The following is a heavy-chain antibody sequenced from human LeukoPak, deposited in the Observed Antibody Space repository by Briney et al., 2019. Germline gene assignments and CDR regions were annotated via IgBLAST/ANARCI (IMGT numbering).Heavy chain of an antibody. D-gene: IGHD3-22*01. Sequence: SETLSLTCTVSGGSISSGGYYWSWIRQHPGKGLEWIGYIYYSGSTYYNPSLKSRVTISVDTSKNQFSLKLSSVTAADTAVYYCARARVYDSSAYWPSFFDFWGQGTLVTVSS. V-gene: IGHV4-31*03. J-gene: IGHJ4*02. CDR3: ARARVYDSSAYWPSFFDF. CDR2: IYYSGST. CDR1: GGSISSGGYY.